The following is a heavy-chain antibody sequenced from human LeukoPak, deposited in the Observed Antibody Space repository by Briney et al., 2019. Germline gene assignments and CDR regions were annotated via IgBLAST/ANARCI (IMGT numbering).Heavy chain of an antibody. J-gene: IGHJ5*02. Sequence: ASVKVSCKASGYTFTSYYMHWVRQAPGQGLEWMGIINPSGGSTSYAQKFQGRVTMTRDTSTSTVYMELSSLRSEDTAVYYCARDLYSGSYETNWFDPWGQGTLVTVPS. CDR2: INPSGGST. CDR1: GYTFTSYY. V-gene: IGHV1-46*01. CDR3: ARDLYSGSYETNWFDP. D-gene: IGHD1-26*01.